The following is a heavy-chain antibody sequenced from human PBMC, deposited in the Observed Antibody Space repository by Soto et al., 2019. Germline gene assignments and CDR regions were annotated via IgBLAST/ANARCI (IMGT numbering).Heavy chain of an antibody. CDR3: ARLIGNSWLDS. CDR2: TYYRSKWFN. D-gene: IGHD2-8*01. V-gene: IGHV6-1*01. Sequence: QVQLQQTGPGLVKPSQTLSLTCAISGDSVSTNSATWDWSRQSRSRGLEWLGRTYYRSKWFNDYAVSVKGRISINPDTSNNQFSLQLNSVTPDDTAVYFCARLIGNSWLDSWGQGTLVTVSS. J-gene: IGHJ5*01. CDR1: GDSVSTNSAT.